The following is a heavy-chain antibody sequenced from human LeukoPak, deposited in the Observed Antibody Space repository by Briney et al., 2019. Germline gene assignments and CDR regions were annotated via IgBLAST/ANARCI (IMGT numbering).Heavy chain of an antibody. D-gene: IGHD3-16*01. Sequence: SETLSLTCTVSGGSISSSSYYWGWIRQPPGKGLEWIGSIYYSGSTYYNPSLKSRVTISVDTSKNQFSLKLSSVTAADTAVYHCARDWALSNWFDPWGQGTLVTVSS. CDR1: GGSISSSSYY. CDR2: IYYSGST. V-gene: IGHV4-39*07. CDR3: ARDWALSNWFDP. J-gene: IGHJ5*02.